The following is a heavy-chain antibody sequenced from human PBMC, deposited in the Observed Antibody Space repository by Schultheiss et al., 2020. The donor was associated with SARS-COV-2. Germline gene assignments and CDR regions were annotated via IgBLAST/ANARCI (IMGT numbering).Heavy chain of an antibody. Sequence: ASVKVSCKASGYTFTSYGISWVRQAPGQGLEWMGWISAYNRNTNYAQKLQGRVTMTTDTSTSTAYMELRSLRSDDTAVYYCARDHWSVGATRVSTIDSFDYWGQGTLVTVSS. V-gene: IGHV1-18*01. CDR2: ISAYNRNT. CDR1: GYTFTSYG. J-gene: IGHJ4*02. CDR3: ARDHWSVGATRVSTIDSFDY. D-gene: IGHD1-26*01.